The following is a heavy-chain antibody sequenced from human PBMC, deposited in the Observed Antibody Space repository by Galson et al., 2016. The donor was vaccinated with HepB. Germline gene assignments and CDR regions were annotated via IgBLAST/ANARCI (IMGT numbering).Heavy chain of an antibody. CDR3: TTEGPSDIRFED. CDR1: GFTFRGAW. Sequence: SLRLSCAASGFTFRGAWMDWVRQAPGKGLEWVGRIRSRTDGGTTDYAASVRGRFTVSRDNSANTLFLQMNSLTTDDTAVYYCTTEGPSDIRFEDWGQGTLVTVSS. J-gene: IGHJ4*02. D-gene: IGHD3-10*01. CDR2: IRSRTDGGTT. V-gene: IGHV3-15*07.